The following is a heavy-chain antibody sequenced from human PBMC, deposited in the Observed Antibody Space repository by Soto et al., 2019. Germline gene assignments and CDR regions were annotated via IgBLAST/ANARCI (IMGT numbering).Heavy chain of an antibody. V-gene: IGHV3-7*01. Sequence: EVQLVESGGGLVQPGGSLRLSCVASEFTCSNYWMSWVRHASGKGLVWVANIKRDGSEEYYIDSVRGRFIVSRDNAKNSLYLQMNSLRVEDTAVYYCARVEGSCYHQWGQGPLVTFSS. CDR1: EFTCSNYW. D-gene: IGHD3-22*01. CDR3: ARVEGSCYHQ. CDR2: IKRDGSEE. J-gene: IGHJ4*02.